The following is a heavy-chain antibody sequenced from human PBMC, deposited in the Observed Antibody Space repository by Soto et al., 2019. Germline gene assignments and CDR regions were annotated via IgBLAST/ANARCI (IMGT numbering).Heavy chain of an antibody. CDR2: IIPVFGTT. CDR1: GGTFSNYA. CDR3: ARDYYDGRGYYSWYFAL. V-gene: IGHV1-69*06. Sequence: QVQLVQSGAEVKKPGSSVKVSCRASGGTFSNYAISWVRQAPGQGLEWMGNIIPVFGTTNFARKFLGRVTITADKSTGTAYMERSSLRSEDTAVYYCARDYYDGRGYYSWYFALWGRGTLVTVSS. J-gene: IGHJ2*01. D-gene: IGHD3-22*01.